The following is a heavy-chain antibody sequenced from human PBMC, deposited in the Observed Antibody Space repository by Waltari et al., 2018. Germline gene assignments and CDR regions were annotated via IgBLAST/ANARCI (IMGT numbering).Heavy chain of an antibody. D-gene: IGHD3-10*01. CDR1: VYTFTSYD. CDR3: ARARIRGRGWFDP. V-gene: IGHV1-8*01. Sequence: QVQLVQSGAEVKKPGASVKVSCKASVYTFTSYDINWVRQATGEGLEWMGWMKPNSGNTGYAQKFQGRVTMTRNTSISTAYMELSSLRSDDTAVYYCARARIRGRGWFDPWGQGTLVTVSS. J-gene: IGHJ5*02. CDR2: MKPNSGNT.